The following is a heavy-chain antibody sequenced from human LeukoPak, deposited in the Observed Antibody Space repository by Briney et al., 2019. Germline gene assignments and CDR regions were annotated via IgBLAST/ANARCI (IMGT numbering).Heavy chain of an antibody. CDR2: FSPSGSI. V-gene: IGHV4-4*07. Sequence: SETLSLTCTVSGGSISGHWWSWIRQPAGKGLEWIGRFSPSGSIHYNPSLESRVTISVDKPKNQFSLTLSFVTAADTAVYYCARDGIAVGDYWGQGILVTVSS. J-gene: IGHJ4*02. CDR1: GGSISGHW. CDR3: ARDGIAVGDY. D-gene: IGHD6-19*01.